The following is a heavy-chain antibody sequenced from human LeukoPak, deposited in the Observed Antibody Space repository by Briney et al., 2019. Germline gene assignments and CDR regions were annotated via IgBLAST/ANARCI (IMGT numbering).Heavy chain of an antibody. D-gene: IGHD2-2*01. CDR2: VYTSGST. Sequence: SETLSLTCAVSGDSISSGDYYWSWIRQPAGKGLEWIGRVYTSGSTNYNPSLKSRATMSVDMSKNQFSLKLSSVTAADTAVYYCARDVVAARGSFDYWGQGTLVTVSS. J-gene: IGHJ4*02. CDR3: ARDVVAARGSFDY. V-gene: IGHV4-61*02. CDR1: GDSISSGDYY.